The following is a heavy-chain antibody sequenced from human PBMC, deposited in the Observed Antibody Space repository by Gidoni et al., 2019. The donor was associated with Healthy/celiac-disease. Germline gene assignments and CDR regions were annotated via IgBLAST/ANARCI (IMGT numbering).Heavy chain of an antibody. CDR2: ISGSGGST. CDR1: GFTFSSYA. V-gene: IGHV3-23*04. Sequence: EVQLVESGGGLVQPGGSLRLSCAASGFTFSSYAMSWGRQAPGKGLEWVSAISGSGGSTYYADSVKGRFTISRDNSKNTLYLQMNSLRAEDTAVYYCAKGLRNGDIVVVPAAIGDYWGQGTLVTVSS. CDR3: AKGLRNGDIVVVPAAIGDY. D-gene: IGHD2-2*01. J-gene: IGHJ4*02.